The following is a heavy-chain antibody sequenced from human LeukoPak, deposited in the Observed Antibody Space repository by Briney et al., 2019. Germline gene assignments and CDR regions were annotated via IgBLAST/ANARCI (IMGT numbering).Heavy chain of an antibody. Sequence: GGSLRLSCAVSGLTFSKYGMNWVRQAPGTGLGWVSSISSGNDYIHYADSVKGRFTISRDDAKNSLYLQMNSLRAEDTAVYYCARDPTEGPYETYGRHYFDFWGQGTLVTVSS. CDR1: GLTFSKYG. J-gene: IGHJ4*02. V-gene: IGHV3-21*01. CDR3: ARDPTEGPYETYGRHYFDF. CDR2: ISSGNDYI. D-gene: IGHD4-17*01.